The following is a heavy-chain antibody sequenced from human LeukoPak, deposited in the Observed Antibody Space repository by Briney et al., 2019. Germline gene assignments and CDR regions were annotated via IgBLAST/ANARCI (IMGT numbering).Heavy chain of an antibody. J-gene: IGHJ3*02. Sequence: ASVKVSCKASGFTFTSSAMQWVRQARGQRLERIGWIVVGSGNTNYAQKFQERVTITRDMSTSTAYMELSSLRSEDTAVYYCAAAIYAIYRPLAFXIWGQGTMVTV. V-gene: IGHV1-58*02. D-gene: IGHD3-9*01. CDR1: GFTFTSSA. CDR3: AAAIYAIYRPLAFXI. CDR2: IVVGSGNT.